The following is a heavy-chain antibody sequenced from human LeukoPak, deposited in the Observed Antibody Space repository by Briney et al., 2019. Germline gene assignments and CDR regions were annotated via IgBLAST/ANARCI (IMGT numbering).Heavy chain of an antibody. CDR3: ARDNWVDC. J-gene: IGHJ5*01. Sequence: GGSLRLSCAASGFTFSSYSMNWVRQAPGKGLEWVSFIDTSSTTVYYTDSVKGRFTISRDNAKNSLYLQMNSLKVEDTAIYYCARDNWVDCWGQGTLVTVSS. V-gene: IGHV3-48*04. CDR1: GFTFSSYS. CDR2: IDTSSTTV.